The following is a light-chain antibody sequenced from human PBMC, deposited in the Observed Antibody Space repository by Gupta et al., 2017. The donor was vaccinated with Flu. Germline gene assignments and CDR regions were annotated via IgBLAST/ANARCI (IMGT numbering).Light chain of an antibody. CDR2: EVS. V-gene: IGLV2-14*01. Sequence: QSALTQPASVSGSPGPSITISCTGTSSDVGGYNYVSWYQQHPGKAPKLMIYEVSYRPSGVSNRFSGSKSGNTASLTISGLQAEDEADYYCSSYTSSDTLEGVFGGGTKLTVL. J-gene: IGLJ3*02. CDR3: SSYTSSDTLEGV. CDR1: SSDVGGYNY.